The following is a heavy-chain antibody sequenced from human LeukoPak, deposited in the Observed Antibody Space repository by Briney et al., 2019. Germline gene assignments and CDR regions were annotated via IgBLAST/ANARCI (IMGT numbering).Heavy chain of an antibody. Sequence: SETLSLTCTVSGGSISSYYWSWIRQPPGKGLEWIGYIYYSGSTNYNPSLKSRVTISVDTSKNQFSLKLSSVTAADTAVYYCARGRSSSWYFPLDYWGQGTLVTVSS. CDR3: ARGRSSSWYFPLDY. CDR1: GGSISSYY. J-gene: IGHJ4*02. V-gene: IGHV4-59*12. D-gene: IGHD6-13*01. CDR2: IYYSGST.